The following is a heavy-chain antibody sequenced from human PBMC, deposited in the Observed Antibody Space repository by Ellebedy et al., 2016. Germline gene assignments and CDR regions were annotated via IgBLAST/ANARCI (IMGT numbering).Heavy chain of an antibody. D-gene: IGHD2-21*02. CDR3: ARHPPVPAFQNGLDV. CDR1: GGSFSNYY. J-gene: IGHJ6*02. Sequence: SETLSLTCAVYGGSFSNYYWSWIRQPPGKGLEWIGEISLSGGTHYNPSLKSRVTISVDTSQNQFSLKLTSVTAADTAVYYCARHPPVPAFQNGLDVWGRGTTVTVYS. CDR2: ISLSGGT. V-gene: IGHV4-34*01.